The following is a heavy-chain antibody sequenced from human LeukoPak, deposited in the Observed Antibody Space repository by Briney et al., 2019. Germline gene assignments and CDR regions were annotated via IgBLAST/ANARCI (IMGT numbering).Heavy chain of an antibody. J-gene: IGHJ4*02. D-gene: IGHD5-24*01. CDR3: ARDYKYAFDN. CDR2: IGIDSGNT. Sequence: GGSLRLSCAASGFTFDDYGMNWVRQAPGKGLEWISYIGIDSGNTNYAGSVKGRFTISGDKAKNSLYLQMNSLRVEDTAVYYCARDYKYAFDNWGQGTLVTVSS. CDR1: GFTFDDYG. V-gene: IGHV3-48*01.